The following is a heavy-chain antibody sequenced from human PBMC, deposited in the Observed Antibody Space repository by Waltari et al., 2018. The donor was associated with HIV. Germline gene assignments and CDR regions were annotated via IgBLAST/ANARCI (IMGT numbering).Heavy chain of an antibody. V-gene: IGHV3-53*02. CDR2: IDSGDRT. CDR3: AMGIRSGHVDS. Sequence: EVQAGETGGGLIWPGRCLRLLCAASVLIASNNDINWFLEAAGKGLEWVLVIDSGDRTLYADPVWGRFTIPRDRATNAPFLQMNSLRVEDTARDYCAMGIRSGHVDSWNRGTLVIVSA. J-gene: IGHJ4*02. CDR1: VLIASNND. D-gene: IGHD6-19*01.